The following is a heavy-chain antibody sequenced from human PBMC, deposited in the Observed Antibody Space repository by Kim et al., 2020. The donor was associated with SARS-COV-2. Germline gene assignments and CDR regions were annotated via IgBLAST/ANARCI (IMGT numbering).Heavy chain of an antibody. V-gene: IGHV1-2*02. CDR1: GYTFTGYY. CDR2: INPNSGGT. Sequence: ASVKVSCKASGYTFTGYYMHWVRQAPGQGLEWMGWINPNSGGTNYAQKFQGRVTMTRDTSISTAYMELSRLRSDDTAVYYCARDQYYYYYYGMDVWGQGTTVTVSS. CDR3: ARDQYYYYYYGMDV. J-gene: IGHJ6*02.